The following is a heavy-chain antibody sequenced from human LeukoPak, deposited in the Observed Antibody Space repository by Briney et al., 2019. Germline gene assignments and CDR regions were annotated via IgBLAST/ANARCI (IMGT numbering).Heavy chain of an antibody. Sequence: AASVKVSCKASGYTFTSYGISWVRQAPGQGLEWMGWISDYSGNTNYAQNLQGRVTMTRDTSISTAYMELSSLRSDDTAVYYCARDRNGDHYFDYWGLGTLVTVSS. V-gene: IGHV1-18*01. CDR2: ISDYSGNT. J-gene: IGHJ4*02. CDR1: GYTFTSYG. CDR3: ARDRNGDHYFDY. D-gene: IGHD4-17*01.